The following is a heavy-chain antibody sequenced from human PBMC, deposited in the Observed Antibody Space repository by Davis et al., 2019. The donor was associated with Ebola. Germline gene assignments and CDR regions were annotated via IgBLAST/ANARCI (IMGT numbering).Heavy chain of an antibody. J-gene: IGHJ4*02. V-gene: IGHV3-11*06. CDR1: GFTFSDYY. D-gene: IGHD5-12*01. CDR3: ASRGYSGYEQRKDYFDY. CDR2: ISSSSSYT. Sequence: GGSLRLSCAASGFTFSDYYMCWIRQAPGKGLEWVSYISSSSSYTNYADSVKGRFTISRDNAKNSLYLQMNSLRAEDTAVYYCASRGYSGYEQRKDYFDYWGQGTLVTVSS.